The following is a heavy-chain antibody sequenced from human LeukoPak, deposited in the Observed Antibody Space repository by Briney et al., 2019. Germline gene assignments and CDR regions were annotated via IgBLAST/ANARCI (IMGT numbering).Heavy chain of an antibody. J-gene: IGHJ4*02. CDR3: ARDSGGDYFDY. D-gene: IGHD2-21*01. CDR2: ISSSSSYT. Sequence: GGSLRLSCAASGFTFSDYYMSWIRQAPGKGLEWVSYISSSSSYTNCADSVKGRFTISRDNAKNSLYLQMNSLRAEDTAVYYCARDSGGDYFDYWGQGTLVTVSS. CDR1: GFTFSDYY. V-gene: IGHV3-11*05.